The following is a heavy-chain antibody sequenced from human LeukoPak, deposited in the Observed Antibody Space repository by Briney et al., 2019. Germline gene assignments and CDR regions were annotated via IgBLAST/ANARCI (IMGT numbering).Heavy chain of an antibody. CDR3: ARRGESTSSGDYTFDY. Sequence: VGSLRLSCAASGFTFSNYAMSWGRQAPGRGLEWVSAISGSSGLTYYADSVKGRFTISRDNSKNTLFLQMNSLRAEDTAVYYCARRGESTSSGDYTFDYWGQGTLVTVSS. CDR1: GFTFSNYA. D-gene: IGHD4-17*01. CDR2: ISGSSGLT. J-gene: IGHJ4*02. V-gene: IGHV3-23*01.